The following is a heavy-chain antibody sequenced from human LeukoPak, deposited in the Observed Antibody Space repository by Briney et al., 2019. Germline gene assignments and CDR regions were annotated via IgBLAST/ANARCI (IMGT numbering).Heavy chain of an antibody. J-gene: IGHJ4*02. CDR3: ARGPRGTMVRGAYRYYYFDY. CDR2: INHSGST. D-gene: IGHD3-10*01. CDR1: GGSFSGYY. Sequence: SETLSLTCAVYGGSFSGYYWSWIRQPPGKGLEWIGEINHSGSTNYNPSLKSRVTISVDMSKNQFSLKLSSVTAADTAVYYCARGPRGTMVRGAYRYYYFDYWGQGTLVTVSS. V-gene: IGHV4-34*01.